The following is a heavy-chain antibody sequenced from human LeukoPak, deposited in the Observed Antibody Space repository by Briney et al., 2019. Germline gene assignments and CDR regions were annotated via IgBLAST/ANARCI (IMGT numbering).Heavy chain of an antibody. J-gene: IGHJ6*03. CDR1: GYTFTSYG. D-gene: IGHD2-2*01. V-gene: IGHV1-18*01. CDR3: ARGLVPAALYYYYMDV. CDR2: ISAYNGDT. Sequence: ASVKVSCKASGYTFTSYGISWVRQAPGQGLEWMGWISAYNGDTNYAQKLQGRVTMTTDTSTSTAYMELRSLRSDDTAVYYCARGLVPAALYYYYMDVWGKGTTVTVSS.